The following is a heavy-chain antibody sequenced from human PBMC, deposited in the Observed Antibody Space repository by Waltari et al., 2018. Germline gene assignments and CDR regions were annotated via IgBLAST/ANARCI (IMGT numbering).Heavy chain of an antibody. CDR1: GFTFSSYG. CDR3: AKDLTTVTPRAVDY. CDR2: ISYDGSNK. Sequence: QVQLVESGGGVVQAGRSLRLSCAASGFTFSSYGMHCVRQAPGKGLEWVAVISYDGSNKYYADSVKGRFTISRDNSKNTLYLQMNSLRAEDTAVYYCAKDLTTVTPRAVDYWGQGTLVTVSS. V-gene: IGHV3-30*18. D-gene: IGHD4-17*01. J-gene: IGHJ4*02.